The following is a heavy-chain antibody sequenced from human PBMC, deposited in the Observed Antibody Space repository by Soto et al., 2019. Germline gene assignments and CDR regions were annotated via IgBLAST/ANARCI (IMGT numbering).Heavy chain of an antibody. V-gene: IGHV3-48*01. D-gene: IGHD3-16*01. Sequence: GSLRLSCAASGFTFSTYSMNWVRQAPGKGLEWVSYISSSSSTIFYTDSVKGRFTVSRDNAKNSLYLQMNSLRAEDTAVYYCSSFTYCRERRWPPVYWGQGTRVT. CDR2: ISSSSSTI. CDR1: GFTFSTYS. J-gene: IGHJ4*02. CDR3: SSFTYCRERRWPPVY.